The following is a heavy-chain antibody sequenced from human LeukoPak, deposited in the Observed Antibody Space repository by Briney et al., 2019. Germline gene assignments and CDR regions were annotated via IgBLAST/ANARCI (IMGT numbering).Heavy chain of an antibody. J-gene: IGHJ4*02. CDR2: INPNSGGT. D-gene: IGHD3-22*01. Sequence: GASVKVSCKASGYTFTGYYMHWVRQAPGQGLEWMGWINPNSGGTNYAQKFQGWVTMTRDTSISTAYMELSRLRSDDTAVYYCARGPDYYDSSGYMDFDYWGQGTLVTVSS. V-gene: IGHV1-2*04. CDR1: GYTFTGYY. CDR3: ARGPDYYDSSGYMDFDY.